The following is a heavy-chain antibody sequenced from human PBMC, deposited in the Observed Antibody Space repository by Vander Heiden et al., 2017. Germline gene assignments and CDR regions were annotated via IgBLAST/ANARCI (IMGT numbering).Heavy chain of an antibody. D-gene: IGHD2-2*02. J-gene: IGHJ3*01. CDR2: ISGSGGST. CDR1: GFIFSSYG. CDR3: AKDCSSTNCYTDV. V-gene: IGHV3-23*01. Sequence: VQLLESGGGLVQPGGSLRLSCAASGFIFSSYGMGWVRQAPGKGLEWVSGISGSGGSTYYADSVKGRFTISRDNSKNTVYLQMNSLRAEDTAVYYCAKDCSSTNCYTDVWGQGTMVTVSS.